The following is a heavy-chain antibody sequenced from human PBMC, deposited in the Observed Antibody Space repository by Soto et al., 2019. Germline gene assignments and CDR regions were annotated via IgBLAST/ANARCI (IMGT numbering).Heavy chain of an antibody. CDR3: ARGYGDYVLDY. D-gene: IGHD4-17*01. V-gene: IGHV4-59*08. J-gene: IGHJ4*02. CDR2: IYYSGST. CDR1: GGSISSYY. Sequence: QVQLQESGPGLVKPSETLSLTCTVSGGSISSYYWSWIRQPPGKGLEWIGYIYYSGSTNYNPSLKSRVTISVDTSKNQFSLKLSSVTAADTAVYSCARGYGDYVLDYWGQGTLVTVSS.